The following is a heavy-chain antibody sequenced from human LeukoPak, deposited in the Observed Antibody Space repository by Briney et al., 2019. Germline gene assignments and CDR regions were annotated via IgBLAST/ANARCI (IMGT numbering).Heavy chain of an antibody. D-gene: IGHD2-15*01. CDR1: GFTFNSYA. CDR3: AKQKGYCSGGSCYYSDY. Sequence: GGSLTLSCAASGFTFNSYAMSWVRQAPGKGLEWVSTLSGSGASTSYADSVKGRFTTSRDNSKNTLYLQMNSLRAEDTARYYCAKQKGYCSGGSCYYSDYWGQGTLVTVSS. J-gene: IGHJ4*02. V-gene: IGHV3-23*01. CDR2: LSGSGAST.